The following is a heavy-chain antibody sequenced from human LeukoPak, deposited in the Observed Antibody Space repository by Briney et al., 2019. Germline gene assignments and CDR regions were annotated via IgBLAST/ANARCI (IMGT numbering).Heavy chain of an antibody. J-gene: IGHJ4*02. V-gene: IGHV3-7*01. CDR3: ARDSGHGGIFDY. D-gene: IGHD3-16*01. Sequence: GGSLRLSCAAPGFAFSNSWMTWVRQAPGKGLEWVANINHDGSEKYYVDSMKGRFTISRDNVKNSLYLQVNSLRAEDTAVYYCARDSGHGGIFDYWGQGTLVTVSS. CDR2: INHDGSEK. CDR1: GFAFSNSW.